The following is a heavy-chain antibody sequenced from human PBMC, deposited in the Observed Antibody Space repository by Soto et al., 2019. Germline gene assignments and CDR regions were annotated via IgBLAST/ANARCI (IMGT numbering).Heavy chain of an antibody. D-gene: IGHD1-26*01. CDR3: TRGGGAHYRFDP. CDR1: GYTFTSTY. J-gene: IGHJ5*02. CDR2: ISPDNGNT. V-gene: IGHV1-18*01. Sequence: ASVKVSCKASGYTFTSTYLTWVRQAPGRGLEWVGWISPDNGNTNYAQKLQGRVTMTTDTSTNTVYLELRSLRPDDTAVYYCTRGGGAHYRFDPWGQGTLVTVCS.